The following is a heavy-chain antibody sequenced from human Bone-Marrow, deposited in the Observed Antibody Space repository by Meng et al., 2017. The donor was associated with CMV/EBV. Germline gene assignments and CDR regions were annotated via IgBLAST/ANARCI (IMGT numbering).Heavy chain of an antibody. J-gene: IGHJ6*02. CDR3: ARSTSYGMDV. CDR1: GYSISSGYY. Sequence: SETLSLTCTVSGYSISSGYYWGWIRQPPGKGLEWIGSIYHSGSTYYNPSLKSRVTISVDTSKNQFSLKLSSVTAADTAVYYCARSTSYGMDVWGQGTTVTVSS. CDR2: IYHSGST. V-gene: IGHV4-38-2*02. D-gene: IGHD1-26*01.